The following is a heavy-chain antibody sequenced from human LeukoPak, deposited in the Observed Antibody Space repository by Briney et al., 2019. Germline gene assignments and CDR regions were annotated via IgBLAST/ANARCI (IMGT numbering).Heavy chain of an antibody. V-gene: IGHV3-30-3*01. CDR2: ISSDGGDT. CDR3: AGEPRVTGYHYYFDC. CDR1: GFTFSSYA. D-gene: IGHD3-9*01. J-gene: IGHJ4*02. Sequence: PGGSLTLSCAASGFTFSSYAMHWVRQAPGKGLEWVAVISSDGGDTYYADSVKGRFIISRDNSKNTLYLQMNSLRAEDTAVYYCAGEPRVTGYHYYFDCWGQGTLVTVSS.